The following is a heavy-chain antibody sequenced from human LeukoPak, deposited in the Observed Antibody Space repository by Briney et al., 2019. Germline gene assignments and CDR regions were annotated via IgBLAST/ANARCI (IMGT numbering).Heavy chain of an antibody. J-gene: IGHJ6*02. V-gene: IGHV3-48*04. CDR2: ISTSSSTI. CDR1: EFTFSIYS. D-gene: IGHD6-13*01. CDR3: AKGAQRQLGYYYYGMDV. Sequence: PGGSLRLSCAASEFTFSIYSMNWVRQAPGKGLEWVSYISTSSSTIYYADSVKGRFTISRDNAKNSLYLQMNSLRAEDTAVYYCAKGAQRQLGYYYYGMDVWGQGTTVTVSS.